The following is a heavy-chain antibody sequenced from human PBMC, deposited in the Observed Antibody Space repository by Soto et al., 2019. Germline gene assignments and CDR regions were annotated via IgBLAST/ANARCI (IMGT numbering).Heavy chain of an antibody. J-gene: IGHJ6*02. Sequence: SVKVSCKASGGTFSSYAISWVRQAPGQGLEWMGGIIPIFGTANYAQKFQGRVTITADESTSTAYMELSSLRSEDTAVYYCARGAIVVVTAHYYYYGMDVWGQGTTVTVSS. CDR3: ARGAIVVVTAHYYYYGMDV. D-gene: IGHD2-21*02. CDR1: GGTFSSYA. CDR2: IIPIFGTA. V-gene: IGHV1-69*13.